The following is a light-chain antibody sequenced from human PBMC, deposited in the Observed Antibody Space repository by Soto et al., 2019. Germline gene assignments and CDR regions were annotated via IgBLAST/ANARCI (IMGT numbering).Light chain of an antibody. J-gene: IGLJ2*01. Sequence: SYELTQPPSVSVAPGKTARITCGGNNIGSKSVHWYQQKPGQAPVLVIYYDSDRPSGIPERFSGSNSGNTATLTISRVEAGDEAYDYCQVWDSMSDLDVVFGGGTKLTVL. V-gene: IGLV3-21*04. CDR2: YDS. CDR3: QVWDSMSDLDVV. CDR1: NIGSKS.